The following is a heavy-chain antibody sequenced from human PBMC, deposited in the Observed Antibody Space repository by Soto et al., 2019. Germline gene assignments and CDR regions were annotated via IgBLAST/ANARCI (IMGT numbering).Heavy chain of an antibody. CDR2: ISLYNGNT. V-gene: IGHV1-18*04. CDR3: AISSLELGRFEY. CDR1: HCTFTSHG. J-gene: IGHJ4*02. D-gene: IGHD1-1*01. Sequence: ASEKVSCMASHCTFTSHGISWVRQAPGQGLEWMGWISLYNGNTNYTQKFQGRVTMTTDTSTSTAYMELRSLRSDDTAMYYCAISSLELGRFEYWGQGTLVTVSS.